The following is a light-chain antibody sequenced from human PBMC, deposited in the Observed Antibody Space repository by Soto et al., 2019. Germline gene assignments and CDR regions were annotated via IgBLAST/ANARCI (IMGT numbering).Light chain of an antibody. CDR1: QSISSW. V-gene: IGKV1-5*03. CDR3: QQYNSYPVT. J-gene: IGKJ4*01. Sequence: DIPMTQSPSTLSASVGDRVTTTCRASQSISSWLAWYQQKPGKAPKLLLYQASSLESGVPSRFSGSGSGTEFTLTSTSLQPDDFATYYCQQYNSYPVTFGGGTRVEIK. CDR2: QAS.